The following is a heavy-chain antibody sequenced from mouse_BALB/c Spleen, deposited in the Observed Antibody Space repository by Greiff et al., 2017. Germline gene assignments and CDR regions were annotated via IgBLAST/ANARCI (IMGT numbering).Heavy chain of an antibody. CDR1: GFNIKDTY. CDR2: IDPANGNT. V-gene: IGHV14-3*02. J-gene: IGHJ2*01. Sequence: EVQLQQSGAELVKPGASVKLSCTASGFNIKDTYMHWVKQRPEQGLEWIERIDPANGNTKYDPKFQGKATITADTSSNTAYLQLSSLTSEDTAVYYCARGFITTGLDYWGQGTTLTVSS. D-gene: IGHD1-1*01. CDR3: ARGFITTGLDY.